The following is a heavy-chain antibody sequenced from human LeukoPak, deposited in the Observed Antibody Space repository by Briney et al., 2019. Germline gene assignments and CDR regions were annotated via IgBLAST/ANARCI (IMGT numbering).Heavy chain of an antibody. CDR1: GGTFSSYA. Sequence: ASVKVSCKASGGTFSSYAISWVRQAPGQGLEWMGRIIPILGIANYAQKFQGRVTITADKSTSTAYMELSSLRSEDTAVYYCANIYGSGTSFDYWGQGTLVTVSS. CDR2: IIPILGIA. V-gene: IGHV1-69*04. CDR3: ANIYGSGTSFDY. J-gene: IGHJ4*02. D-gene: IGHD3-10*01.